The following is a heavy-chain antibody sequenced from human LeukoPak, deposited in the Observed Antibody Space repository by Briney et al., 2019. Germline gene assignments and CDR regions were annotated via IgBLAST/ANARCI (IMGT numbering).Heavy chain of an antibody. J-gene: IGHJ3*02. CDR2: IKQDGSER. D-gene: IGHD1-20*01. CDR3: ASGNWNDRAFDI. Sequence: GGSLRLSXAASGLTFSGYWMSWVRQAPGKGLEWVANIKQDGSERYYVDSVKGRFTISRDNAKNSLYLQMNSLRAEDTAVYYCASGNWNDRAFDIWGQGTMVTVSS. V-gene: IGHV3-7*01. CDR1: GLTFSGYW.